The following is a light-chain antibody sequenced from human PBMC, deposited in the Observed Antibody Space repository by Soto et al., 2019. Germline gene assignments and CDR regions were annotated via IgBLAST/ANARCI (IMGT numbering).Light chain of an antibody. Sequence: DIQLTQSPSFLSASVGDRVTITCRASQDINSYLAWYQQKPGKAPNLLIYSASTLQSGVPSRFSGSGSGTEFNLTISILQPEDFVTYYCQQLDTYPLTFGGGTKGEIQ. J-gene: IGKJ4*01. V-gene: IGKV1-9*01. CDR3: QQLDTYPLT. CDR2: SAS. CDR1: QDINSY.